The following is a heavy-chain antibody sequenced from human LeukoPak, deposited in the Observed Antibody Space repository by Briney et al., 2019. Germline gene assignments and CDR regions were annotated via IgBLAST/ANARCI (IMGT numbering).Heavy chain of an antibody. J-gene: IGHJ4*02. Sequence: GRSLRLPCAPFGFTFSSYGMHWVPQAPGKGLEWVAVIWYDGSNKYYADYVKGSLTISRDNSKNTLYLQMNSLRAEDTAVYYCAKVASSGMHDLDYWGQGTLVTVSS. CDR2: IWYDGSNK. CDR1: GFTFSSYG. D-gene: IGHD3-22*01. CDR3: AKVASSGMHDLDY. V-gene: IGHV3-33*06.